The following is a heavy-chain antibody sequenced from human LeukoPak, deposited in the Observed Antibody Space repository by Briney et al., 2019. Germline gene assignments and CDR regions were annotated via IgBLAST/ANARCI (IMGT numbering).Heavy chain of an antibody. CDR3: ARVFGGYYYYMDV. CDR2: ISSSSSYI. D-gene: IGHD4-23*01. V-gene: IGHV3-21*01. CDR1: GFTFSSYS. Sequence: GGSLRLSCAASGFTFSSYSMNWVRQAPGKRLEWVSSISSSSSYIYYADSVKGRFTISRDNAKNSLYLQMNSLRAEDTAVYYCARVFGGYYYYMDVWGKGTTVTVSS. J-gene: IGHJ6*03.